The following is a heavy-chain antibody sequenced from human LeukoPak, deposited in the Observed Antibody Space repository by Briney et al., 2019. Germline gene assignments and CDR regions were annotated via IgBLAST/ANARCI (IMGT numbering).Heavy chain of an antibody. CDR3: ARGPNYDFWSGPPNWFDP. CDR1: GFTVSSNY. Sequence: GGSLRLSCTASGFTVSSNYMTWVRQAPGKGLEWVSVLYSGGSTYYADSVKGRFTISRDNAKNSLYLQMNSLRVEDTAVYYCARGPNYDFWSGPPNWFDPWGQGTLVTVSS. V-gene: IGHV3-66*01. D-gene: IGHD3-3*01. J-gene: IGHJ5*02. CDR2: LYSGGST.